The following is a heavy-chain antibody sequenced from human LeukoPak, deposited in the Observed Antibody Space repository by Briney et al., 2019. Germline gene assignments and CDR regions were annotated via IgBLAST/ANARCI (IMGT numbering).Heavy chain of an antibody. CDR1: GYTFTSYD. CDR3: ARGSYFYGSGSFMGSDY. D-gene: IGHD3-10*01. Sequence: ASVKVSCKASGYTFTSYDINWVRQAPGQRLEWMGWINAGNGNTEYSQNLQDRVTITRDTSATTAYMELSSLRSEDTAVYYCARGSYFYGSGSFMGSDYWGQGTLVTVSS. CDR2: INAGNGNT. J-gene: IGHJ4*02. V-gene: IGHV1-3*01.